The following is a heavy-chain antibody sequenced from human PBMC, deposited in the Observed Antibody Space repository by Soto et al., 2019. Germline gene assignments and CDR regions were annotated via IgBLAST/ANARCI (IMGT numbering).Heavy chain of an antibody. J-gene: IGHJ3*02. Sequence: QVQLVQSGAEVKKPGASVKVSCKSSGYTFTSYGIGGVRQAPGQGLEWMGWISAYNGNSNYAQKLQGRVTMTTDPSTSTAYMELRSLRSDDTAVYYCARENTMQGSPLIWGQGTMVTVSS. CDR1: GYTFTSYG. D-gene: IGHD3-3*01. CDR2: ISAYNGNS. V-gene: IGHV1-18*04. CDR3: ARENTMQGSPLI.